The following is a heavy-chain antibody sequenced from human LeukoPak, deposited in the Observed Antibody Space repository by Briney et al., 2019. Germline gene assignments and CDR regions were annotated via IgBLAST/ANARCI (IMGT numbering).Heavy chain of an antibody. CDR3: ASRYCTGVNCFAASYMCMDV. J-gene: IGHJ6*03. CDR1: GLSVSGYW. V-gene: IGHV3-7*01. Sequence: GGSLRLSWAAAGLSVSGYWLTWVRQAPGKGLEWVANIKQDGSEKNYVDSVKGRFTISRDNADNSLYLEMTNLRVEDTAVYFCASRYCTGVNCFAASYMCMDVWGKGTTVTVSS. CDR2: IKQDGSEK. D-gene: IGHD2-8*02.